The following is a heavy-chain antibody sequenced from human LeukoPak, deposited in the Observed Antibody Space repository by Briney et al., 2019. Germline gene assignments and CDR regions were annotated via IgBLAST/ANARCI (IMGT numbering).Heavy chain of an antibody. CDR3: TTDTWYSAGH. CDR1: RFTFSNSW. D-gene: IGHD2-15*01. CDR2: IKPDGSDK. Sequence: GGSLRLSCVVSRFTFSNSWVTWVRQAPGKGLEWVATIKPDGSDKYYVDSMKGRFTISRDNAKNSLFLQMNSLRAEDTAIYYCTTDTWYSAGHWGQGTLVTVSS. V-gene: IGHV3-7*03. J-gene: IGHJ4*02.